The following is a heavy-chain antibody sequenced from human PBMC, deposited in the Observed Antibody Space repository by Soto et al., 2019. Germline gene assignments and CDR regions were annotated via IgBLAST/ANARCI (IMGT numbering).Heavy chain of an antibody. CDR1: GFTFDSYS. CDR3: AKSRGDSWNTYFFDY. D-gene: IGHD2-21*01. Sequence: EVQLLESGGGSVQPGGSLMLSCAASGFTFDSYSLSWVRQAPGKGLEWVSGISGTGQTTHYGDSVKGRFIISRENFRNTLYLQMNSLRAEDTAVYFCAKSRGDSWNTYFFDYWGRGALVTVSS. V-gene: IGHV3-23*01. CDR2: ISGTGQTT. J-gene: IGHJ4*02.